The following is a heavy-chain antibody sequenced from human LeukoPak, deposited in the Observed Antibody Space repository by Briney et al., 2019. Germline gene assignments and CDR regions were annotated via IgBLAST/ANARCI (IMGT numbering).Heavy chain of an antibody. CDR3: ARGRKIYYYYYMDV. CDR1: GGSISSDY. CDR2: IYYGGST. J-gene: IGHJ6*03. Sequence: SETLSLTCTVSGGSISSDYWSWIRQPPGKGLEWIGYIYYGGSTNYNPSLKSRVTISVDTSKNQFSLKLSSVTAADTAVYYCARGRKIYYYYYMDVWGKGTTVTVSS. V-gene: IGHV4-59*01.